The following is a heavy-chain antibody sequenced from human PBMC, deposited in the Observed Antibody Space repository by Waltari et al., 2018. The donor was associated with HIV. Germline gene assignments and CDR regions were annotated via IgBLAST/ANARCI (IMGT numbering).Heavy chain of an antibody. D-gene: IGHD3-16*01. Sequence: QVQLVQSGAEVKKPGSSVKVSCKAAGGLFSTLSLSWVRQAPGQGPEWMGGIIPNLGSADSAQKFQDRVTITADESTSTAYLDLRSLTSEDTAVYYCAREYYDSSVGRSFDIWGQGTMVTVS. J-gene: IGHJ3*02. CDR3: AREYYDSSVGRSFDI. V-gene: IGHV1-69*01. CDR1: GGLFSTLS. CDR2: IIPNLGSA.